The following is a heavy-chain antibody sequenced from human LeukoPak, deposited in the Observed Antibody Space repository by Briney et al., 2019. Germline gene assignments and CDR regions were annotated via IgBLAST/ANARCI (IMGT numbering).Heavy chain of an antibody. Sequence: QPGKSLRLSCAASGFTFSSYAMSWVRQAPGKGLEWVSYISSSSSTIYYADSVKGRFTISRDNAKNSLYLQMNSLRAEDTAVYYCARVPFIAARAFDIWGQGTMVTVSS. J-gene: IGHJ3*02. CDR3: ARVPFIAARAFDI. CDR1: GFTFSSYA. CDR2: ISSSSSTI. D-gene: IGHD6-6*01. V-gene: IGHV3-48*01.